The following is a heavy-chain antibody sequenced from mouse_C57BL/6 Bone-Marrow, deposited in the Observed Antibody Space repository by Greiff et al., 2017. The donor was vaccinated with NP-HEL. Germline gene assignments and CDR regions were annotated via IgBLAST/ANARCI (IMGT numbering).Heavy chain of an antibody. J-gene: IGHJ1*03. Sequence: VQVVESGGGLVKPGGSLKLSCAASGFTFSSYTMSWVRQTPEKRLEWVATISGGGGNTYYPDSVKGRFPLSRDNAKNTLYLQMSSLRSEDTALYYCARRLGWYFDVWGTGTTVTGSS. CDR3: ARRLGWYFDV. CDR1: GFTFSSYT. CDR2: ISGGGGNT. V-gene: IGHV5-9*01. D-gene: IGHD4-1*01.